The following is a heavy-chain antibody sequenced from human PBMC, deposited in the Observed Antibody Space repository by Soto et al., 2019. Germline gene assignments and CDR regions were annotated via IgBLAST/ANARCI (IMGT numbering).Heavy chain of an antibody. D-gene: IGHD5-18*01. V-gene: IGHV3-30-3*01. J-gene: IGHJ6*02. Sequence: GGSLRLSCEASGFNFGSYAMHWVRQTPGKGLEWVAVISFDGSNKFYAESVKGRITISRDNSKNTLFLQMNSLRPEDTAVYYCARDMGYSYRTGYGLDVWGQGTTVTISS. CDR2: ISFDGSNK. CDR1: GFNFGSYA. CDR3: ARDMGYSYRTGYGLDV.